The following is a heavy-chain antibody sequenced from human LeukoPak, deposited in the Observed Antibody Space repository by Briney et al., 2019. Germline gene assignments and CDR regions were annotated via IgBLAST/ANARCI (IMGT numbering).Heavy chain of an antibody. CDR2: INHSGST. V-gene: IGHV4-34*01. D-gene: IGHD4-17*01. CDR1: GGSFSGYY. J-gene: IGHJ4*02. Sequence: SETLSLTCAVYGGSFSGYYWSWIRQPPGKGLEWIGEINHSGSTNYNPSLKSRVTISVDTSKNQFSLKLSSVTAADTVVYYCASSSTTLIDYWGQGTLVTVSS. CDR3: ASSSTTLIDY.